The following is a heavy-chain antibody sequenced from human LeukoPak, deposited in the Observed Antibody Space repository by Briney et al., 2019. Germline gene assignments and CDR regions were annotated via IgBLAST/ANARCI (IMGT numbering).Heavy chain of an antibody. Sequence: SETLSLTCAVYGGSFSGYYWSWLRQPPGKGLEWIGEINHTGSTNYNQSLTSRVTISVDTSKNQSSLQQSSVTAADTAVYYCARGAVIVVVPAAILNWFDPWGQGTLVTVSS. CDR2: INHTGST. CDR3: ARGAVIVVVPAAILNWFDP. J-gene: IGHJ5*02. V-gene: IGHV4-34*01. CDR1: GGSFSGYY. D-gene: IGHD2-2*02.